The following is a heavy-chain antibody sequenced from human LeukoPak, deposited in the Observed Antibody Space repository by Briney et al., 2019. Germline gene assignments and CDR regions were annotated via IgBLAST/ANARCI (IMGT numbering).Heavy chain of an antibody. V-gene: IGHV1-2*02. Sequence: GASVKVSCKASGYTFTGYYMHWVRQAPGQGLEWMGWINPNSGGTNYAQKFQGRVTITRDTSISTAYMELSRLRSDDTAVYYCARVGYSSSSGWFDPWGQGTLVTVSS. CDR1: GYTFTGYY. CDR3: ARVGYSSSSGWFDP. D-gene: IGHD6-6*01. CDR2: INPNSGGT. J-gene: IGHJ5*02.